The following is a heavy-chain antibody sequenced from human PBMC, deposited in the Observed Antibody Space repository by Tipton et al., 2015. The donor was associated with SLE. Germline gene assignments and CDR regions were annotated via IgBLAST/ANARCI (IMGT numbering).Heavy chain of an antibody. V-gene: IGHV4-38-2*02. D-gene: IGHD4-17*01. J-gene: IGHJ4*02. CDR3: AREEGYGDPY. CDR1: GYSISSGYY. CDR2: IYHSGST. Sequence: TLSLTCAVSGYSISSGYYWGWIRQPPGKGLEWIGSIYHSGSTYYNPSLKSRVTISVDTSKNQFSLKLSSVTAADTAVYYCAREEGYGDPYWGQGTLVTVSS.